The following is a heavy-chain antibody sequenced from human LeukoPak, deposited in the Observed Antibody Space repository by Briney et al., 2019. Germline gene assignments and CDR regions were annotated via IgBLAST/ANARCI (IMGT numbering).Heavy chain of an antibody. V-gene: IGHV7-4-1*02. Sequence: ASVKVSCKASGYTFTSYYMHWVRQAPGQGLDWMGWINPNTGNPTYAQGFTGRFVFSLDTSVSTAYLRITSLRAEGTAVYYCARTYYDFWSGYHKFDYWGQGTLVTVSS. CDR1: GYTFTSYY. CDR2: INPNTGNP. D-gene: IGHD3-3*01. J-gene: IGHJ4*02. CDR3: ARTYYDFWSGYHKFDY.